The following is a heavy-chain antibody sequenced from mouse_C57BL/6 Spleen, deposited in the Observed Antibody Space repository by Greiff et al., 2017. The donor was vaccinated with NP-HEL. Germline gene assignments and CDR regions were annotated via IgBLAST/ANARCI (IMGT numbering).Heavy chain of an antibody. V-gene: IGHV2-2*01. CDR1: GFSLTSYG. CDR3: ARGGTGFAY. D-gene: IGHD3-3*01. Sequence: VMLVESGPGLVQPSQSLSITCTVSGFSLTSYGVHWVRQSPGKGLEWLGVIWSGGSTDYNAAFISRLSISKDNSKSQVFFKMNSLQADDTAIYYCARGGTGFAYWGQGTLVTVSA. J-gene: IGHJ3*01. CDR2: IWSGGST.